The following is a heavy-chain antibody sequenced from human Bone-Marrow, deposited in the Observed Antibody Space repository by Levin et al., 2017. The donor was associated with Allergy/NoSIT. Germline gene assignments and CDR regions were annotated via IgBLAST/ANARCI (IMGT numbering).Heavy chain of an antibody. V-gene: IGHV4-39*07. Sequence: SQTLSLPCPVSGASIHSTNYYWGWIRQPPGKGLEWIGTIYYNSYTYYNPSLKSRVTISKDTSKNQFSLKLSSVTAADTAVYYCARLADNWNVNWFDPWGQGTLVTVSS. CDR1: GASIHSTNYY. J-gene: IGHJ5*02. CDR3: ARLADNWNVNWFDP. CDR2: IYYNSYT. D-gene: IGHD1-20*01.